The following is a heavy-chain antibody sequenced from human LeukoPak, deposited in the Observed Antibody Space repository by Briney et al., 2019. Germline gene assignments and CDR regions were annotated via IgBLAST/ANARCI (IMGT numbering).Heavy chain of an antibody. CDR1: GYTFTGYY. CDR2: INPNSGGT. Sequence: ASVKVSCKVSGYTFTGYYMHWVRQAPGQGLEWMGWINPNSGGTNYAQKFQGRVTMTRDTSISTAYMELSRLRSDDTAVYYCARAYSSSWYSYYGMDVWGQGTTVTVSS. CDR3: ARAYSSSWYSYYGMDV. V-gene: IGHV1-2*02. J-gene: IGHJ6*02. D-gene: IGHD6-13*01.